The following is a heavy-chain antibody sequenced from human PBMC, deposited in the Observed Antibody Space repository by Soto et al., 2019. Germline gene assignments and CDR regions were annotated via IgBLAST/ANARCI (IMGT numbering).Heavy chain of an antibody. Sequence: LALTCTVSGGSISSYYWSWIRQPPGKGLEWIGYIYYSGSTNYNPSLKSRVTISVDTSKNQFSLRLSSVTAADTAVYYCARRYGYSFDYWGQGTLVTVSS. J-gene: IGHJ4*02. CDR3: ARRYGYSFDY. D-gene: IGHD1-1*01. CDR1: GGSISSYY. V-gene: IGHV4-59*08. CDR2: IYYSGST.